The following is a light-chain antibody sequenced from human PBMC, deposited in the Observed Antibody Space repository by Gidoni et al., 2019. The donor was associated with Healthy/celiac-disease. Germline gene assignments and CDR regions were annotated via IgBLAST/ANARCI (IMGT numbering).Light chain of an antibody. J-gene: IGKJ4*01. CDR1: QSVSSSY. Sequence: ELVLTQSPGTLSLSPGERATLSCRASQSVSSSYLAWYQQKPGQAPRLLIYGASSRATGIPDRFSGSGSGTDFTLNISRLEPEDFAVYYCQQYGSSPTTFGGGTKVEIK. V-gene: IGKV3-20*01. CDR2: GAS. CDR3: QQYGSSPTT.